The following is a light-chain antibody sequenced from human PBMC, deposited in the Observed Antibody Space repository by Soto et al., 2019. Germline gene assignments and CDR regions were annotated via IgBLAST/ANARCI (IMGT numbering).Light chain of an antibody. CDR2: DVS. CDR1: SSEVGYYNY. Sequence: QSALTQPASVSGSPGQSITISCTGTSSEVGYYNYVSWYQQHPGKAPNLMIYDVSNRPSGVSNRFSGSKSGNTASLTISGLQAEDEADYYCSSQGTSSTLVFGGGTKVTVL. CDR3: SSQGTSSTLV. V-gene: IGLV2-14*01. J-gene: IGLJ2*01.